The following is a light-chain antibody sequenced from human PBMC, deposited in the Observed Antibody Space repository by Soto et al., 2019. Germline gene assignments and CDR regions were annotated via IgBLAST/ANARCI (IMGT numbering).Light chain of an antibody. CDR2: GAS. Sequence: PGERATLSCRASQSVRSGFLAWYQQKPGQAPRLLIYGASSRATGIPDRFSGSGSGTDFTLTISRLEPEDFAVYYCQQYDSSPWTFGQGTKVEIK. J-gene: IGKJ1*01. CDR3: QQYDSSPWT. CDR1: QSVRSGF. V-gene: IGKV3-20*01.